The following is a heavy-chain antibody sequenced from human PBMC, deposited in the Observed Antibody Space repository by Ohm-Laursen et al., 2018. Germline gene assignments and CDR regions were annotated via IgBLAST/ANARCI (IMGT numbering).Heavy chain of an antibody. D-gene: IGHD3-22*01. CDR3: AAEAITTDS. Sequence: GSLRLSCSASGFTFSDYYMSWIRQAPGKGLEWLSYISGSGSDIQYADSVKGRFTVSRDNANNSLFLLINSLRAEDTALYYCAAEAITTDSWGQGTLVTVSS. V-gene: IGHV3-11*01. J-gene: IGHJ4*02. CDR2: ISGSGSDI. CDR1: GFTFSDYY.